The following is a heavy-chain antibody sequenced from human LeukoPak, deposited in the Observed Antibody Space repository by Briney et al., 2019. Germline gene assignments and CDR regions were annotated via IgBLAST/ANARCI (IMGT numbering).Heavy chain of an antibody. CDR1: GFTFSSYS. CDR2: ISSSSSTI. Sequence: AGGSLRLSCAASGFTFSSYSMNWVRQAPGKGLEWVSYISSSSSTIYYADSVKGRFTISRDNAKNSLYLQMNSLRAEDTAVYYCASPSDYYYYMDVWGKGTTVTVSS. J-gene: IGHJ6*03. V-gene: IGHV3-48*01. CDR3: ASPSDYYYYMDV.